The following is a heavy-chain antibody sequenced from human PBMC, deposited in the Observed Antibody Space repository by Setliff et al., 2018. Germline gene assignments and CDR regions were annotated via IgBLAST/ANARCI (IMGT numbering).Heavy chain of an antibody. J-gene: IGHJ4*02. CDR2: IYHSGST. CDR3: ARLRYYGPGSYLDY. V-gene: IGHV4-38-2*01. CDR1: GYSISSGYY. Sequence: SETLSLTCAVSGYSISSGYYWGWIRQPPGKGLEWIGSIYHSGSTYYNPSLKSRVTISVDTSKNQFSLKLSSVTAADTAVYYCARLRYYGPGSYLDYWGQGTLVTVSS. D-gene: IGHD3-10*01.